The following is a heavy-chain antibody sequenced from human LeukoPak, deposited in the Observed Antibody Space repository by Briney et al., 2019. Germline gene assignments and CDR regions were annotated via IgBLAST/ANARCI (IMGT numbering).Heavy chain of an antibody. V-gene: IGHV1-18*01. CDR1: GYTFYRYG. J-gene: IGHJ4*02. CDR3: ARDYGYGVTVMISDDY. Sequence: GASVKVSGKASGYTFYRYGITWVRQAPGQGLEWMGWISGYNGNTNYAQKLQGRVTMTTDTSTSTAYMELRSLRSDDTAMYYCARDYGYGVTVMISDDYWGQGTLVTVSS. D-gene: IGHD5-12*01. CDR2: ISGYNGNT.